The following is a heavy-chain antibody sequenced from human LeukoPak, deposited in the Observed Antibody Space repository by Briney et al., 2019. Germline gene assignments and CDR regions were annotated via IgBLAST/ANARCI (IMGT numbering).Heavy chain of an antibody. V-gene: IGHV3-30*02. D-gene: IGHD4-17*01. CDR1: GFTFSSYG. Sequence: PGGSLRLSCAASGFTFSSYGMHWVRQAPGKGLEWVAFIRYDGSNKYYADSVKGRFTISRDNSKNTLYLQMNRLRAEDTAVYYCAKDGGLYCDYRTYYFDYWGQGTLVTVSS. CDR3: AKDGGLYCDYRTYYFDY. J-gene: IGHJ4*02. CDR2: IRYDGSNK.